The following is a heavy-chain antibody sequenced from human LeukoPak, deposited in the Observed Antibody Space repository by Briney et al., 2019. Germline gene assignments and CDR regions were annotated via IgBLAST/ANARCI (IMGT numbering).Heavy chain of an antibody. J-gene: IGHJ4*02. D-gene: IGHD2-15*01. CDR1: GFTFSTYS. CDR2: INTDGSST. Sequence: PGGSLRLSCAASGFTFSTYSMNWVRQAPGKGLVWVSRINTDGSSTSYADSVKGRFTISRDNAKNTLYLQMNSLRAEDTAVYYCARGIVELPDYWGQGTLVTVSS. V-gene: IGHV3-74*01. CDR3: ARGIVELPDY.